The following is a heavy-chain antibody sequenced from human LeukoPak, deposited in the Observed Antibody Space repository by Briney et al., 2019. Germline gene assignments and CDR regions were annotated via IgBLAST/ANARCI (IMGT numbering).Heavy chain of an antibody. CDR2: IYYSGST. D-gene: IGHD3-10*01. Sequence: SETLSLTCSVSSVSISTSIYYRGWIRQPPGKGLEWIGSIYYSGSTYYNPSLKSRVTISVDASKNQFSLRLSSVTAADTALYFCAEGVRGLEYFDNWGQGTLVTVSS. V-gene: IGHV4-39*01. CDR3: AEGVRGLEYFDN. J-gene: IGHJ4*02. CDR1: SVSISTSIYY.